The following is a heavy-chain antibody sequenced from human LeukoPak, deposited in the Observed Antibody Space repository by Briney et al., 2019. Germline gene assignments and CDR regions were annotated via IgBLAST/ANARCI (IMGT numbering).Heavy chain of an antibody. Sequence: ASVKVSCKASGYTFTSYAMNWVRQAPGQGLEWMGWISAYNGNTNYAQKLQGRVTMTTDTSTSTAYMELRSLRSDDTAVYYCARESLRYFDHFDIWGQGTMVTVSS. D-gene: IGHD3-9*01. CDR2: ISAYNGNT. V-gene: IGHV1-18*01. CDR3: ARESLRYFDHFDI. J-gene: IGHJ3*02. CDR1: GYTFTSYA.